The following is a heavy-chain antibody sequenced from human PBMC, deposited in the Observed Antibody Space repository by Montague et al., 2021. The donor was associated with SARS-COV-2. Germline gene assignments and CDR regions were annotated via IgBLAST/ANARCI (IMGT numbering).Heavy chain of an antibody. CDR2: IYHGGST. V-gene: IGHV4-4*02. CDR3: ARLDGLGY. Sequence: SETLSLTCAVSGDSISSSNWWSWVRQPPWKGLEWIGEIYHGGSTXXNPSLKSRVTMSIDESRNQFSLSLSSLTAADTAVYYCARLDGLGYWGQGTLVAVSS. J-gene: IGHJ4*02. CDR1: GDSISSSNW. D-gene: IGHD3/OR15-3a*01.